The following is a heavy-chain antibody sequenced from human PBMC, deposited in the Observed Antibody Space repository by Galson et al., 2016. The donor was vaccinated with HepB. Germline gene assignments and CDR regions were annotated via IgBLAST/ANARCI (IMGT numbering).Heavy chain of an antibody. V-gene: IGHV3-7*05. Sequence: SLRLSCAASGFTFSSYWMNWVRQAPGKGLEWVANIKQDGSDKYYVGSLKGRFTISRDNTKNSLYLQMNSLRAEDTAVYYCAKADSGWYHSFVYWGQGTLVTVSS. CDR1: GFTFSSYW. J-gene: IGHJ4*02. D-gene: IGHD6-19*01. CDR2: IKQDGSDK. CDR3: AKADSGWYHSFVY.